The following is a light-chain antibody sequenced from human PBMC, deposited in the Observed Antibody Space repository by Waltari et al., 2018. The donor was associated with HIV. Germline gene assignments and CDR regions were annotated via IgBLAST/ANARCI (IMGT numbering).Light chain of an antibody. Sequence: QSVMTQPPSASGTPGQRVTISCSGSSSTTGRNYVNWYQQLPGTTPKLLIYRNNQRPSGVPDRFSGSKSGTSASLAISGLRSEDEADYYCAAWDDSLSGSWVFGGGTQVTVL. J-gene: IGLJ3*02. V-gene: IGLV1-47*01. CDR3: AAWDDSLSGSWV. CDR2: RNN. CDR1: SSTTGRNY.